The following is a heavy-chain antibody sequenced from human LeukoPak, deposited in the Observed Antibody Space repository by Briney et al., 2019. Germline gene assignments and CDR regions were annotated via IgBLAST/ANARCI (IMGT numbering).Heavy chain of an antibody. Sequence: SETLSLTCAVYGGTFSGYHWSWNPQPPGKGLEWIGEINHSGSINYNPSLKSRVTISVDTSKNQYSLKLRSVTAADTAVYYCARRGDFWSGTYFVYWGEGTLVTVSS. D-gene: IGHD3-3*01. CDR2: INHSGSI. CDR1: GGTFSGYH. V-gene: IGHV4-34*01. CDR3: ARRGDFWSGTYFVY. J-gene: IGHJ4*02.